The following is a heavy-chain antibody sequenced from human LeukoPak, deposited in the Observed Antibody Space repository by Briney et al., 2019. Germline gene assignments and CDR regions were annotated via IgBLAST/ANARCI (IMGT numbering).Heavy chain of an antibody. CDR1: GYTFTDYY. J-gene: IGHJ4*02. D-gene: IGHD7-27*01. CDR2: INPNSGDT. V-gene: IGHV1-2*02. Sequence: ASVKVSCKASGYTFTDYYMHWVRQAPGQGLEWMGWINPNSGDTNYAQKFLGRVTMTRDTSINTAYMELSRLRSDDTAMYHCARDRRQQLIGDYFDYWGQGTLVTDSS. CDR3: ARDRRQQLIGDYFDY.